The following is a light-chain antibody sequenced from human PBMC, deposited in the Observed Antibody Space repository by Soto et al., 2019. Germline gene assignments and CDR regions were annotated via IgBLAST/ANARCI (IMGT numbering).Light chain of an antibody. CDR1: SGSIASNY. V-gene: IGLV6-57*04. CDR2: XXX. Sequence: NFMLTQPHSVSESPGKTVTISCTRSSGSIASNYVQWYQQRPGSAPTTVXXXXXXXXXXXXXRFSGSIDRSSNSASLTISXXXXXXXXXXYCQSYDSSSYVFGSGTKLTVL. CDR3: QSYDSSSYV. J-gene: IGLJ1*01.